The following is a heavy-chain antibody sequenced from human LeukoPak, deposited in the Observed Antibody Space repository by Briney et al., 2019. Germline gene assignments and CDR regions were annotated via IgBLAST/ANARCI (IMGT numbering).Heavy chain of an antibody. D-gene: IGHD7-27*01. CDR2: IGTSSTYI. CDR3: ARGERGPGFDY. V-gene: IGHV3-21*01. J-gene: IGHJ4*02. CDR1: GFTFSDYT. Sequence: PGGSLRLSCAASGFTFSDYTMNWVRQAPGKGLEWVSSIGTSSTYIYYADSVKGRFTFSRDNSKNSLYLQMNSLRAEDTAVYYCARGERGPGFDYWGQGTLVTVSS.